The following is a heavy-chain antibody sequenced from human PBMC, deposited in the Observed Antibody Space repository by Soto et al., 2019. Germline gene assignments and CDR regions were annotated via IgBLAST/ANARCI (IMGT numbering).Heavy chain of an antibody. CDR2: IKQDGSEK. CDR1: GFTFSSYW. Sequence: GGSLRLSCAASGFTFSSYWMSWFRQASGKGLEMVANIKQDGSEKYYVDSVKGRFTISRDNAKNSLYLQMNSLRAEYSAVYYCARDMEWLTPYCGMDVWGQGTTVTVSS. D-gene: IGHD3-3*01. J-gene: IGHJ6*02. V-gene: IGHV3-7*03. CDR3: ARDMEWLTPYCGMDV.